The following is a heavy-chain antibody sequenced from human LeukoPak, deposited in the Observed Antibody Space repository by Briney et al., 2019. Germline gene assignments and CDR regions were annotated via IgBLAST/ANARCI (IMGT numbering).Heavy chain of an antibody. D-gene: IGHD4-23*01. CDR2: IKQDGSEK. V-gene: IGHV3-7*01. J-gene: IGHJ4*02. CDR3: ARHKNYGGNYCPAEIDY. CDR1: EFTFSSYW. Sequence: GGSLRLSCAASEFTFSSYWMSWVRQAPGKGLEWVANIKQDGSEKYYVGSVKGRFTISRDNAKNSLYLQMNSLRAEDTAVYYCARHKNYGGNYCPAEIDYWGQGTLVTVSS.